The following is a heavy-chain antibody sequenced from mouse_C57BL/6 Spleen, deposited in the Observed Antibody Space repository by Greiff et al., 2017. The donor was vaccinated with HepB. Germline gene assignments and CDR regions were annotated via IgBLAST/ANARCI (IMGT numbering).Heavy chain of an antibody. Sequence: VKLQQSGPGLVQPSQSLSITCTVSGFSLTSYGVHWVRQSPGKGLEWLGVIWSGGSTDYNAAFISRLSISKDNSKSQVFFKMNSLQADDTAIYYCARDSNWFAYWGQGTLVTVSA. CDR2: IWSGGST. J-gene: IGHJ3*01. D-gene: IGHD2-5*01. CDR1: GFSLTSYG. CDR3: ARDSNWFAY. V-gene: IGHV2-2*01.